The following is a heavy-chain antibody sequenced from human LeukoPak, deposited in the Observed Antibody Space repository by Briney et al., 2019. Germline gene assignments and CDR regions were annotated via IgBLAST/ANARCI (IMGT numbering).Heavy chain of an antibody. CDR3: ARSLYRGIDFFDY. D-gene: IGHD2-2*02. CDR2: IKQDGSEK. J-gene: IGHJ4*02. CDR1: GFTFSSYW. Sequence: GGSLRLSCAASGFTFSSYWMSWVRQAPGKGLEWVANIKQDGSEKYYVDSVKGRFTISRDNAKNSLYLRMNSLRAEDTAVYYCARSLYRGIDFFDYWGQGTLVTVSS. V-gene: IGHV3-7*01.